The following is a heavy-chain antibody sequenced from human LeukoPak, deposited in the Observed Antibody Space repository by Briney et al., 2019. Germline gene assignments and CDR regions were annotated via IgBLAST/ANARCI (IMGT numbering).Heavy chain of an antibody. D-gene: IGHD2-21*02. Sequence: SVKVSCKASGFTFTSSAIQWVRQARGQRLEWIGWIVVGSGNTNYAQKFQERVTITRDMSTSTAYMELSSLRSEDTAVYYCAAAVRPLAYCGGDCYSADYWGQGTLVTVSS. V-gene: IGHV1-58*02. CDR1: GFTFTSSA. CDR2: IVVGSGNT. CDR3: AAAVRPLAYCGGDCYSADY. J-gene: IGHJ4*02.